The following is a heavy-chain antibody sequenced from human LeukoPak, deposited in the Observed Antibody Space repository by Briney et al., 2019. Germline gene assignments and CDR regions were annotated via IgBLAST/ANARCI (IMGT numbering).Heavy chain of an antibody. CDR1: GGSFSGYY. CDR2: INHSGST. CDR3: ARPVHGVIDY. Sequence: SETLSLTCAVYGGSFSGYYWSWIRQPPGKGLEWIGEINHSGSTNYNPSLKSRVTISVDTSKNQFSLKLSPLTAADTAVYYCARPVHGVIDYWGQGTLVTVSS. D-gene: IGHD2-21*01. V-gene: IGHV4-34*01. J-gene: IGHJ4*02.